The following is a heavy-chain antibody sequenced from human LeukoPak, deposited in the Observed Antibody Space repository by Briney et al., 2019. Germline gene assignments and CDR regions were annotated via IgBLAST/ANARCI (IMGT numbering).Heavy chain of an antibody. D-gene: IGHD5-24*01. Sequence: GGSLRLSCAASGFTFSSYSMNWVRQAPGKGLEWVANIKQDGSEKYYVDSVKGRFTISRDNAKNSLYLQMNSLRAEDTAVYYCARDLQYPGVGYWGQGTLVTVSS. CDR2: IKQDGSEK. CDR1: GFTFSSYS. J-gene: IGHJ4*02. V-gene: IGHV3-7*01. CDR3: ARDLQYPGVGY.